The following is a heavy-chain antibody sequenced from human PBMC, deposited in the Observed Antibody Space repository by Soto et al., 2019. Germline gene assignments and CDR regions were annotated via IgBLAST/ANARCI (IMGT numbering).Heavy chain of an antibody. D-gene: IGHD3-10*01. CDR3: ATSYGSGYRAFDY. CDR2: VNPILSMS. CDR1: GDTFNFYT. V-gene: IGHV1-69*02. J-gene: IGHJ4*02. Sequence: QVQLVQSGAELKKPGSSVKVSCKASGDTFNFYTINWVRQAPGLGLEWMGRVNPILSMSNYAQKFQGRVTXTXDXXTSTAYMELRSLSSEETAFYYCATSYGSGYRAFDYWGQGAQVTVSS.